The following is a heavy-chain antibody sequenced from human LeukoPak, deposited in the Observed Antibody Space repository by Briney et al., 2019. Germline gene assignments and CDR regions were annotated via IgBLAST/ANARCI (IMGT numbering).Heavy chain of an antibody. V-gene: IGHV3-48*01. CDR1: GFTFSSYS. Sequence: PGGSLRLSCAASGFTFSSYSMNWVRQAPGKGLEWVSYISSSSSTIYYADSVKGRFTISRDNAKNSLYLQMNSLRVEDTAVYYCATLPAAAGISYFDYWGKGTTVTISS. CDR3: ATLPAAAGISYFDY. J-gene: IGHJ4*03. CDR2: ISSSSSTI. D-gene: IGHD6-13*01.